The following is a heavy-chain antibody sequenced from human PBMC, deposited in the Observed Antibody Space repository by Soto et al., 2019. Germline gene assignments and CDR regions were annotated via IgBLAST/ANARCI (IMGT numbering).Heavy chain of an antibody. Sequence: QVQLVQSGAEVKKPGSSVKVSCKASGGTFSSYAISWVRQAPGQGLEWMGGIIPIFGTANYAQKFQGRVTITADESKSKAYMELSSLRSEDTAVYYCARMGYSAIRGWFDPWGQGTLVTVSS. V-gene: IGHV1-69*01. CDR1: GGTFSSYA. J-gene: IGHJ5*02. CDR3: ARMGYSAIRGWFDP. CDR2: IIPIFGTA. D-gene: IGHD1-26*01.